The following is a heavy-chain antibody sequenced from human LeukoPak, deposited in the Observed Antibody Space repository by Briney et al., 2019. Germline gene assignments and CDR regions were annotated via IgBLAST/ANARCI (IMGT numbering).Heavy chain of an antibody. CDR1: GYTFTSYY. J-gene: IGHJ4*02. CDR3: ARGNYYGSGSRYYFDY. Sequence: ASVKVSCKPSGYTFTSYYMHWVRQAPGQGLEWMGIINPSGGSTSYAQKFQGRVTMTRDTSTSTVYMELSSLRSEDTAVYYCARGNYYGSGSRYYFDYWGQGTLVTVSS. CDR2: INPSGGST. D-gene: IGHD3-10*01. V-gene: IGHV1-46*03.